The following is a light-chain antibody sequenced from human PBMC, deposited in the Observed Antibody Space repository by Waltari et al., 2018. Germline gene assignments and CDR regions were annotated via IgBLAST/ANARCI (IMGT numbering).Light chain of an antibody. CDR1: SSDVGGYNY. CDR3: SSYISSSTLEV. Sequence: QSALTQPASVSGSPGQSITISCTGTSSDVGGYNYASWYQQHPGKAPKLMIFDVSNRPSGVSNRSPGSKSGNTASLTISGRQAEDESDYYCSSYISSSTLEVFGGGTRLTVL. CDR2: DVS. V-gene: IGLV2-14*03. J-gene: IGLJ3*02.